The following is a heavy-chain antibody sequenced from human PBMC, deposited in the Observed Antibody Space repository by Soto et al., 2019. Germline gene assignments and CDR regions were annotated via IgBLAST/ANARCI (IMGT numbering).Heavy chain of an antibody. V-gene: IGHV4-39*01. Sequence: SETLSLTCTVSRGSISSSSYYWGWIRQPPGKGLEWIGSIDYSGSTYYNPSLKSRVSISVDTSNNQFSLKLSSVTAADTAVYSCARHRAGFWSGYGSMVFWDQGPMLTV. CDR1: RGSISSSSYY. J-gene: IGHJ6*02. CDR2: IDYSGST. CDR3: ARHRAGFWSGYGSMVF. D-gene: IGHD3-3*01.